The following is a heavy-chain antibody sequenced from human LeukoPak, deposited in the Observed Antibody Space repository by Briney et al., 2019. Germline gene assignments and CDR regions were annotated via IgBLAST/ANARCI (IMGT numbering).Heavy chain of an antibody. CDR2: IKQDGSEK. CDR3: AKDGSLGSSSGYYYTGGDAAPATSLGY. V-gene: IGHV3-7*01. D-gene: IGHD3-22*01. J-gene: IGHJ4*02. CDR1: GFTFSSYW. Sequence: PGGSLRLSCAASGFTFSSYWMSWVRQAPWKGLEWVAYIKQDGSEKYYVDSVKGRFTISRDNSKNTLYLQMNSLRAEDTAVYYCAKDGSLGSSSGYYYTGGDAAPATSLGYWGQGTLVTVSS.